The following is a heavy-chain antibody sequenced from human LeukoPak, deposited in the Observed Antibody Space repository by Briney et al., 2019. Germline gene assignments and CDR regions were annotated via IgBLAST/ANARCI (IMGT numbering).Heavy chain of an antibody. CDR1: GYTFTSYD. D-gene: IGHD6-13*01. V-gene: IGHV1-8*01. CDR3: ARGRIAKRFDP. CDR2: MNPNSGNT. Sequence: GAAAKVSCKASGYTFTSYDINWVRQATGQGLEWMGWMNPNSGNTGYAQKFQGRVTMARNTYISTAYMELGSLRSEDTAVYYCARGRIAKRFDPRGQGTLVTVSS. J-gene: IGHJ5*02.